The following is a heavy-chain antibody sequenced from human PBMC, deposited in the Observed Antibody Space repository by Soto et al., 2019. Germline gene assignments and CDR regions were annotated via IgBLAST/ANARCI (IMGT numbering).Heavy chain of an antibody. CDR2: ISYDGSNK. J-gene: IGHJ6*02. CDR1: GFTFSSYG. D-gene: IGHD5-18*01. CDR3: AKVSTSTWIQVWPWPDYYYYGMDV. Sequence: QVQLVESGGGVVQPGRSLRLSCAASGFTFSSYGMHWVRQAPGKGLEWVAVISYDGSNKYYADSVKGRFTISRDNSKNTLYLQMNSLRAEDTAVYYCAKVSTSTWIQVWPWPDYYYYGMDVWGQGTTVTVSS. V-gene: IGHV3-30*18.